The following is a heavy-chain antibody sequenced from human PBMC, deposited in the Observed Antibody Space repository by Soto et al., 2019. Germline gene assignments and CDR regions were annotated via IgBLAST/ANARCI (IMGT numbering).Heavy chain of an antibody. D-gene: IGHD2-2*01. Sequence: QLQLQESGPRLVKPSETLSLTCSVSGGSISSSSYSWGWIRQPPGKGLEWIGTIYYSGSTHYNPSLEGRGAISADPPNNQLSLRLSSVTAADTAVYYCGRQPGQCGSTPCLGYYSVGVWGQGTTVTVS. J-gene: IGHJ6*02. CDR1: GGSISSSSYS. CDR3: GRQPGQCGSTPCLGYYSVGV. V-gene: IGHV4-39*01. CDR2: IYYSGST.